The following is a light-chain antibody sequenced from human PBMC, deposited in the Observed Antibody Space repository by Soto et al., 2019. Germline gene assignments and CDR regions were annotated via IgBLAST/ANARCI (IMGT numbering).Light chain of an antibody. Sequence: EIVSTQSPATLSLSPGERATLSCRASQSVSSYLAWYQQKPGQAPRLLIYGASSRATGIPDRFSGSGSGTDFTLTITRLEPEDFAVYYCQQYGSSPTITFGQGTRLEIK. CDR2: GAS. CDR3: QQYGSSPTIT. CDR1: QSVSSY. J-gene: IGKJ5*01. V-gene: IGKV3-20*01.